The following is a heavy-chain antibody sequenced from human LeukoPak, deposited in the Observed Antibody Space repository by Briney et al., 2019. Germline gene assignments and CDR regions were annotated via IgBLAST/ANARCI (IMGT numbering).Heavy chain of an antibody. CDR3: AGNDFYYFDY. V-gene: IGHV4-39*01. CDR1: GGSISSSNYY. D-gene: IGHD1-1*01. Sequence: SETLSLTCTVSGGSISSSNYYWGWIRQPPGTGLEWIGAIYYSGATYYNPSLKSRVTISVDTSKNEVSLKLSSVTVADTAVYYCAGNDFYYFDYWGQGTLVTVSS. CDR2: IYYSGAT. J-gene: IGHJ4*02.